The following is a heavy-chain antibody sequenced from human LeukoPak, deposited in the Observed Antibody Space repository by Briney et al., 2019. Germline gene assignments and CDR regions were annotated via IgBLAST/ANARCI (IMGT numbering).Heavy chain of an antibody. J-gene: IGHJ4*02. D-gene: IGHD6-13*01. V-gene: IGHV3-30-3*01. CDR2: ISYDGSNK. Sequence: GRSLRLSCAASGFTFSSYAMHWVRQAPGKGLEWVAVISYDGSNKYYADSVKGRFTISRDNSKNTLYLQMNSLRAEDTAVYYCARGVKLQLVLLYYFGYWGQGTLVTVSS. CDR1: GFTFSSYA. CDR3: ARGVKLQLVLLYYFGY.